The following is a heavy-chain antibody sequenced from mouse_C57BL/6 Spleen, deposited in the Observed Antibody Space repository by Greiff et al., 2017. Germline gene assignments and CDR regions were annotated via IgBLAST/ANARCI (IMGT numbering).Heavy chain of an antibody. J-gene: IGHJ1*03. D-gene: IGHD2-14*01. CDR1: GYTFTDYE. CDR3: TRRGYPWYFDV. Sequence: QVQLQQSGAELVRPGASVTLSCKASGYTFTDYEMHWVKQTPVHGLEWIGAIDPETGGTAYNQKFKGKAILTADKSSSTAYMELRSLTSEDSAVYYCTRRGYPWYFDVWGTGTTVTVSS. V-gene: IGHV1-15*01. CDR2: IDPETGGT.